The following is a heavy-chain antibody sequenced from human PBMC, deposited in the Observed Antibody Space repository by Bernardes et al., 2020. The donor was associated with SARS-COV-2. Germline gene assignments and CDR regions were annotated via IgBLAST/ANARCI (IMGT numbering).Heavy chain of an antibody. V-gene: IGHV4-31*03. CDR2: IYFSGST. J-gene: IGHJ4*02. D-gene: IGHD4-17*01. CDR1: GGSISYSGYY. CDR3: AREGLRYYFDS. Sequence: SYTLSLTCTVSGGSISYSGYYWSWIRHYPGKGLEWIGSIYFSGSTYYNPSLKSRVTISVDTSKNQLSLKLSSVTAADTAVYYCAREGLRYYFDSWGQGTLVTVSS.